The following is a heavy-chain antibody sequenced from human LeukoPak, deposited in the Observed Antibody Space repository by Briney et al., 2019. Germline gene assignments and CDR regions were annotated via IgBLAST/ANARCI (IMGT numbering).Heavy chain of an antibody. CDR1: GYTFTSYD. V-gene: IGHV1-18*01. D-gene: IGHD4-17*01. CDR3: ARDTHPPYGDYPSYYYYGMDV. CDR2: ISAYNGNT. J-gene: IGHJ6*01. Sequence: GASVKVSCKASGYTFTSYDINWVRQATGQGLEWMGWISAYNGNTNYAQKLQGRVTMTTDTSTSTAYMELRSLRSDDTAVYYCARDTHPPYGDYPSYYYYGMDVWGQGTTVTVSS.